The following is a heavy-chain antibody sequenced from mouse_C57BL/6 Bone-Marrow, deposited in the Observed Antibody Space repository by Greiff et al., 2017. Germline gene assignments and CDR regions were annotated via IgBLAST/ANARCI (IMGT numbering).Heavy chain of an antibody. V-gene: IGHV1-81*01. CDR2: IYPRSGNT. J-gene: IGHJ3*01. D-gene: IGHD1-1*01. Sequence: QVQLQQSGAELARPGASVKLSCKASGYTFTSYGISWVQQSPGQGLEWIGEIYPRSGNTYYNEKFKGKATLTADKSTSTAYMELRSLTSEDAAVYYCARKGDYYYGSSYAYGGRGTVVTVTA. CDR3: ARKGDYYYGSSYAY. CDR1: GYTFTSYG.